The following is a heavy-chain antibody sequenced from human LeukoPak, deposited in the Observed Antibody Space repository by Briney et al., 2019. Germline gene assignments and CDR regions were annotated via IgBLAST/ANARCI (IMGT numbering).Heavy chain of an antibody. CDR2: ISYDGSNK. V-gene: IGHV3-30-3*01. D-gene: IGHD1-1*01. J-gene: IGHJ4*02. CDR1: GFTFSSYA. CDR3: ARDGSRTGTAGIDY. Sequence: GGSLRLSCAASGFTFSSYAMHWVRQAPGKGLEWVAVISYDGSNKYYADSVKGRFTISRDNSKNTLYLQMNSLRAEDTAVYYCARDGSRTGTAGIDYWGQGTLVTVSS.